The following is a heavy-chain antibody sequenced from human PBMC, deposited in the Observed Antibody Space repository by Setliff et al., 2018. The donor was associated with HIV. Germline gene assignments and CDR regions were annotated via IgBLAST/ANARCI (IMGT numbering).Heavy chain of an antibody. V-gene: IGHV4-39*07. CDR1: GGSISSSSYY. CDR2: VYYSGST. Sequence: SETLSLTCIVSGGSISSSSYYWGWIRQPPGKGLEWVGTVYYSGSTYYNPSLKSRVTISVDTSENQFSLKLSSVTAADTAVYYCARDGYSSSWYVISGSFDYWGQGILVTVSS. D-gene: IGHD6-13*01. J-gene: IGHJ4*02. CDR3: ARDGYSSSWYVISGSFDY.